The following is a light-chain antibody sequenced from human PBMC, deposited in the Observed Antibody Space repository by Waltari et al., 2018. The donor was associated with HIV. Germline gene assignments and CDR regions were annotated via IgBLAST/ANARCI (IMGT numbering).Light chain of an antibody. CDR2: ENN. Sequence: QSVLTQPPSVSAAPGQKVTIFCSGSTSNIGTRYVSWSQHLPGAAPKLLIYENNKRPSGIPDRFSGSKSGTSATLGITGLQTGDEAHYYCGTWDTSLSAFWVFGGGTKLTVL. J-gene: IGLJ3*02. CDR1: TSNIGTRY. CDR3: GTWDTSLSAFWV. V-gene: IGLV1-51*02.